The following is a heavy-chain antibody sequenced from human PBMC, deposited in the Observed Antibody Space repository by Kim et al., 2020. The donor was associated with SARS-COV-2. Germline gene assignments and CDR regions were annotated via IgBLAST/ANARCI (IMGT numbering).Heavy chain of an antibody. CDR1: GGSISSSSYY. Sequence: SETLSLTCTVSGGSISSSSYYWGWIRQPPGKGLEWIGSIYYSGSTYYNPSLKSRVTISVDTSKNQFSLKLSSVTAADTAVYYCARYSSSPGYYGMDVWGQGTTVTVSS. D-gene: IGHD6-6*01. CDR3: ARYSSSPGYYGMDV. CDR2: IYYSGST. V-gene: IGHV4-39*01. J-gene: IGHJ6*02.